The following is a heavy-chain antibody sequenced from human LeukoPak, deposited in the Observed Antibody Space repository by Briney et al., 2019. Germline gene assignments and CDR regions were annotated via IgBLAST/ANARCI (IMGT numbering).Heavy chain of an antibody. CDR3: ASGLTAMVPC. CDR1: GDTFTNYA. J-gene: IGHJ4*02. CDR2: INAGNGNT. D-gene: IGHD5-18*01. V-gene: IGHV1-3*01. Sequence: ASVKVSCKASGDTFTNYAIHWVRQAPGQRLEWMGWINAGNGNTKYSQKFQGRVTITRDTSASTVYMELSSLRSEDTAVYYCASGLTAMVPCWGQGTLVTVSS.